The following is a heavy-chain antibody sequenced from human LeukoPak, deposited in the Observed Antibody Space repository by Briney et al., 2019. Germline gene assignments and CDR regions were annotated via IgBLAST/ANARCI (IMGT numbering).Heavy chain of an antibody. V-gene: IGHV1-18*01. CDR3: ARGRTYYDSSGYYEYFQH. CDR1: GYTFTSYG. J-gene: IGHJ1*01. CDR2: ISAYNGNT. D-gene: IGHD3-22*01. Sequence: ASVKVSCKASGYTFTSYGISWVRQAPGQGLEWMGWISAYNGNTNYAQKLQGRVTMTTDTSTSTAYMELRSLRSDDTAVYYCARGRTYYDSSGYYEYFQHWGQGTLVTVSS.